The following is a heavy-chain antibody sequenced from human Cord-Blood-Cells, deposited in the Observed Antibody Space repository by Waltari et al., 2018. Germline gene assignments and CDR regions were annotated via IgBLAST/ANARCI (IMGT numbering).Heavy chain of an antibody. Sequence: QVQLVLSGAALKKPGASVMFSCKASGYTFTGYYMHWVRQAPGQGLEWMGWINPNRGGTNYAQKFQGRVTMTRDTSISTAYMELSRLRSDDTAVYYCARLDGGEAFDIWGQGTMVTVSS. V-gene: IGHV1-2*02. J-gene: IGHJ3*02. CDR1: GYTFTGYY. D-gene: IGHD3-16*01. CDR3: ARLDGGEAFDI. CDR2: INPNRGGT.